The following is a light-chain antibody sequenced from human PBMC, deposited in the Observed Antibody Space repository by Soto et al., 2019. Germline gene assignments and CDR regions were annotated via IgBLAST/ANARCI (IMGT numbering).Light chain of an antibody. V-gene: IGKV1-39*01. CDR1: QSISNH. Sequence: IQMTQSPSSLSAAVEDRFIITFLASQSISNHLNWYQQKPGKAPKLLIFAASSLQSGVPSRFSGSRSGPDFTLTISSLQPEDFATYYCQQSYSSPPTFGQGTKVDIK. CDR3: QQSYSSPPT. J-gene: IGKJ1*01. CDR2: AAS.